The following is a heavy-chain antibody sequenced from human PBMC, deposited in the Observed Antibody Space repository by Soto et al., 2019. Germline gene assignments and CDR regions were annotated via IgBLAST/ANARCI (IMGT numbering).Heavy chain of an antibody. V-gene: IGHV3-33*01. J-gene: IGHJ4*02. D-gene: IGHD3-10*01. CDR3: ARDQKVRGVIRHFDY. CDR2: IWYDGSNK. CDR1: GFTFSSYG. Sequence: GGSLRLSCAASGFTFSSYGMHWVRQAPGKGLEWVAVIWYDGSNKYYADSVKGRFTISRDNSKNTLYLQMNSLRAEDTAVYYCARDQKVRGVIRHFDYWGQGTLVTVSS.